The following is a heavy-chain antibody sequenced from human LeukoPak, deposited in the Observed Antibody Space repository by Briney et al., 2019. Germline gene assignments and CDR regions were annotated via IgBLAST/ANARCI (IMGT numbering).Heavy chain of an antibody. J-gene: IGHJ5*02. CDR3: ARDRWLRRYGEQWRRNWFDP. V-gene: IGHV4-34*01. D-gene: IGHD5-12*01. Sequence: SETLSLTCAVYGGSFSGYYRSWIRQPPGKGLEWIGEINHSGSTNYNPSLKSRVTISVDTSKNQFSLKLSSVTAADTAVYYCARDRWLRRYGEQWRRNWFDPWGQGTLVTVSS. CDR1: GGSFSGYY. CDR2: INHSGST.